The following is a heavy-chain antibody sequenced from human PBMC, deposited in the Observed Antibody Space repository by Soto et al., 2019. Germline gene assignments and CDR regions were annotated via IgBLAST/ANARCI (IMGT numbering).Heavy chain of an antibody. Sequence: SETLSLTCSVSGDYIHVGGYYWTWIRQRPGKGLXWMXXIXXTXXXXXNXXLESRLTMSVDRSKNQFSLRLTSVTAAETAVYFCGRDLTSNANCIDPWGQGTLVTVSS. D-gene: IGHD2-2*01. CDR3: GRDLTSNANCIDP. CDR2: IXXTXXX. J-gene: IGHJ5*02. V-gene: IGHV4-30-4*01. CDR1: GDYIHVGGYY.